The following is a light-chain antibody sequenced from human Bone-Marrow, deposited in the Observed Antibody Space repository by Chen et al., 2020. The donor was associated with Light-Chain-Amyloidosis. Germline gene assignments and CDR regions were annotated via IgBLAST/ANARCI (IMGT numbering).Light chain of an antibody. J-gene: IGKJ4*01. V-gene: IGKV3-20*01. CDR2: GSS. CDR3: QQYGTSPLT. CDR1: QTISSNY. Sequence: EIVLTQSPGTLSLSPGEGANLSCRASQTISSNYLTWYQQKFGQAPRLLIYGSSSRATGIPDRCTGSGSGTDFTRTINRLEPEDFARYYCQQYGTSPLTFGGGTKVEIK.